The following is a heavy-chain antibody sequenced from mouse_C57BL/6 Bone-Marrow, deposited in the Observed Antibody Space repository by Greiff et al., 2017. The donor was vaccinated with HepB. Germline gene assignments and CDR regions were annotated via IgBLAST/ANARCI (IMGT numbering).Heavy chain of an antibody. Sequence: VQRVESGGGLVKPGGSLKLSCAASGFTFSSYAMSWVRQTPEKRLEWVATISDGGSYTYYPDNVKGRFTISRDNAKNNLYLQMSHLKSEDTAMYYCARDYYYGSTYYYAMDYWGQGTSVTVSS. J-gene: IGHJ4*01. D-gene: IGHD1-1*01. CDR1: GFTFSSYA. V-gene: IGHV5-4*01. CDR2: ISDGGSYT. CDR3: ARDYYYGSTYYYAMDY.